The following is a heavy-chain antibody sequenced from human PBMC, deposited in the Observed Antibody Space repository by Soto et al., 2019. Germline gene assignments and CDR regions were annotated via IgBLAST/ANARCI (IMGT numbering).Heavy chain of an antibody. D-gene: IGHD3-3*01. J-gene: IGHJ6*04. CDR2: ISGNGAST. V-gene: IGHV3-23*01. CDR1: GFTFNTHA. Sequence: GGSLRLSCADSGFTFNTHAMSWVRQAAAKRLEWASGISGNGASTFYADSVKGRFTISRDNSDNRLYLQMNSLIDEDTSLYYCASHPYYDYWNAYYCGLDVWHKGPTIIASS. CDR3: ASHPYYDYWNAYYCGLDV.